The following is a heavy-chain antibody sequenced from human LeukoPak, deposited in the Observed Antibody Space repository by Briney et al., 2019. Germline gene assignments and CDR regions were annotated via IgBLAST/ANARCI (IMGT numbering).Heavy chain of an antibody. D-gene: IGHD5-18*01. CDR3: ARAREYSYGPHYFDY. J-gene: IGHJ4*02. CDR2: ISSDGSST. V-gene: IGHV3-74*01. CDR1: GFTLSSYW. Sequence: GGSLRLSCAASGFTLSSYWMNWVRHAPGKGLVWVSRISSDGSSTSYADSVEGRFTISRDNAKNTLYLQMNNLRAEDTAVYYCARAREYSYGPHYFDYWGQGTLVTVSS.